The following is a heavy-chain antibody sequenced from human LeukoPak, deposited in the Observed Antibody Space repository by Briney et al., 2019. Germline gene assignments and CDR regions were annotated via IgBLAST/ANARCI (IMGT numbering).Heavy chain of an antibody. V-gene: IGHV1-18*01. D-gene: IGHD3-10*01. CDR1: GGTFSSYA. Sequence: ASVKVSCKASGGTFSSYAISWVRQAPGQGLEWMGWISAYNGNTNYAQKLQGRVTMTTDTSTSTAYMELRSLRSDDTAVYYCARAARITMVRGVISVEYFDYWGQGTLVTVSS. CDR3: ARAARITMVRGVISVEYFDY. CDR2: ISAYNGNT. J-gene: IGHJ4*02.